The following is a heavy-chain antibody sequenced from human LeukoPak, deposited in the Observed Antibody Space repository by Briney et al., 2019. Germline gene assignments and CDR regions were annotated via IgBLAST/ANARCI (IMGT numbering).Heavy chain of an antibody. J-gene: IGHJ4*02. V-gene: IGHV4-59*01. CDR1: GGSISSYY. D-gene: IGHD2-2*01. CDR2: IYYSGST. Sequence: SETLSLTCTVSGGSISSYYWSWIRQPPGKGLEWIGYIYYSGSTNYNASLKSRVTISVDTSKNQFSLKLSSVTAADTAVYYCARESRLGYFDYWGQGTLVTVSS. CDR3: ARESRLGYFDY.